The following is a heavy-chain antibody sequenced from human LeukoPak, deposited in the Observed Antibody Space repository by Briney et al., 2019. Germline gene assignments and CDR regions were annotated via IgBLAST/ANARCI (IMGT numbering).Heavy chain of an antibody. CDR3: ARYGLLRYFDWLPWFDP. J-gene: IGHJ5*02. V-gene: IGHV1-18*01. D-gene: IGHD3-9*01. CDR1: GYTFTSYG. Sequence: ASVKVSCKASGYTFTSYGISWMRQAPGQGLEWMGWISAYNGNTNYAQKLQGRVTMTTDTSTSTAYMELRSLRSDDTAVYYCARYGLLRYFDWLPWFDPWGQGTLVTVSS. CDR2: ISAYNGNT.